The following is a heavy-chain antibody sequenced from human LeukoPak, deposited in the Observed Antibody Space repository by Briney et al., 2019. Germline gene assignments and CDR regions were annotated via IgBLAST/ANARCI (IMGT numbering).Heavy chain of an antibody. J-gene: IGHJ4*02. V-gene: IGHV4-4*07. CDR3: GRQGYTASHYFLDY. D-gene: IGHD2-2*02. Sequence: SETLSLTCTVSSGSISSYYLGWVRQPPGKGLEWIGRIYTTGATHYNPSLKSRVTMSIDTSTNQFSLNLRSVTAADTAVYYCGRQGYTASHYFLDYWSQGTLVAVS. CDR2: IYTTGAT. CDR1: SGSISSYY.